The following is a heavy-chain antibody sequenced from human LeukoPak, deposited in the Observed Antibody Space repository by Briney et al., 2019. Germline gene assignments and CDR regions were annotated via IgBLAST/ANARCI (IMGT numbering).Heavy chain of an antibody. Sequence: GGSLKLSCAASGFTFDSYSMTWVRQAPGKGLEWVSSISGRSGYIYYADSMKGRFTISRDNAKNSLYLQMNSRRAEDTATYFCARVGERRPGTAESFFPAHFDSWGQGTLVIVSS. D-gene: IGHD3-10*01. V-gene: IGHV3-21*01. CDR2: ISGRSGYI. J-gene: IGHJ4*02. CDR1: GFTFDSYS. CDR3: ARVGERRPGTAESFFPAHFDS.